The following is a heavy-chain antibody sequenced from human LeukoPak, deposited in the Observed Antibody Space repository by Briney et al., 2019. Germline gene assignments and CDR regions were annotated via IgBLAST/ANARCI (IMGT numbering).Heavy chain of an antibody. CDR2: TNSDGSST. D-gene: IGHD5-12*01. J-gene: IGHJ4*02. V-gene: IGHV3-74*01. CDR3: ARDEVATIDY. CDR1: GFTFSSYW. Sequence: GGSLRLSCAASGFTFSSYWMHWVRQAPGKGLLWVSRTNSDGSSTSYADSVKGRFTISRDNAKNTLYLQMNSLRAEDTAVYYCARDEVATIDYWGQGTLVTVSS.